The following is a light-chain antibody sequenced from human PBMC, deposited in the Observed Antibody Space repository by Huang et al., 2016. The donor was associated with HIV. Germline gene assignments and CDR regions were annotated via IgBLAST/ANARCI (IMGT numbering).Light chain of an antibody. CDR3: QQSYNIPRT. CDR1: QIINKY. Sequence: DIQMTQAPPPLSAAVGDRVIITCRASQIINKYLNWYQQMPGRAPKLLISGASRLQGGVSSRFSGSGSGTDFTLTIRDLQPEDTATYHCQQSYNIPRTFGQGTLLEI. V-gene: IGKV1-39*01. J-gene: IGKJ2*01. CDR2: GAS.